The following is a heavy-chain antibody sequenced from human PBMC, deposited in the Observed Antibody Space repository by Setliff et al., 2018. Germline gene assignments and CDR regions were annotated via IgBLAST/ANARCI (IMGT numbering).Heavy chain of an antibody. J-gene: IGHJ4*02. Sequence: PGGSLRLSCAASGFTFSTYRMHWVRQAPGKGLEWVSSISGGGRYTYSADSVRGRFTISRDNAKNSLFLQMNSLRAEDTAVYYCARDFSGTTSGYWGQGTLVTVSS. CDR1: GFTFSTYR. D-gene: IGHD1-7*01. V-gene: IGHV3-21*06. CDR2: ISGGGRYT. CDR3: ARDFSGTTSGY.